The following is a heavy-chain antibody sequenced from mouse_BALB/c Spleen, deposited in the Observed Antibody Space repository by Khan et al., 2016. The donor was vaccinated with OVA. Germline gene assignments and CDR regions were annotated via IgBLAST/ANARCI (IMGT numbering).Heavy chain of an antibody. J-gene: IGHJ2*01. D-gene: IGHD2-3*01. CDR3: ARQGGIYDGPFDC. V-gene: IGHV5-9-3*01. CDR1: GFTFNNYA. Sequence: EVELVESGGGLVKPGWSQKLSCAASGFTFNNYAMSWVRQTPEKRLEWVATVSSGGSYTYYPDNVKGRFTISRDNAESTLYLQMSSLGSEDTAMYYCARQGGIYDGPFDCWAKAPLSQSP. CDR2: VSSGGSYT.